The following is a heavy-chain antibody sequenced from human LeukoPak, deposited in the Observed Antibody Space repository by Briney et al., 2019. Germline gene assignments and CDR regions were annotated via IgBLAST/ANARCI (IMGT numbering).Heavy chain of an antibody. CDR2: IKEDGSEK. D-gene: IGHD3-10*01. CDR3: TRTIRGY. J-gene: IGHJ4*02. CDR1: GFTFSNYW. V-gene: IGHV3-7*02. Sequence: GGSLRLSCAASGFTFSNYWMSWVRQAPGEGLEWVANIKEDGSEKYYVDSVKGRFTISRDNAKNSLYLQMNSLRAEDTAVYYCTRTIRGYWGQGTLVAVSS.